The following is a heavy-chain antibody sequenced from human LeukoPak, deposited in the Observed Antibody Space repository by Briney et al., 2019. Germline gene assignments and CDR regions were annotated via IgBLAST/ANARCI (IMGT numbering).Heavy chain of an antibody. V-gene: IGHV3-30-3*01. Sequence: GGSLRLSCVASGFSLRGYAMHWVRQAPGKGGLEWVTMISYDGRDQYYANSVKGRFTISRDDSKNTLFLQMNSLRVEDTAMYHCARIGLGVSFGSGFDYWGQGTLVTVTS. CDR3: ARIGLGVSFGSGFDY. CDR1: GFSLRGYA. D-gene: IGHD3-10*01. CDR2: ISYDGRDQ. J-gene: IGHJ4*02.